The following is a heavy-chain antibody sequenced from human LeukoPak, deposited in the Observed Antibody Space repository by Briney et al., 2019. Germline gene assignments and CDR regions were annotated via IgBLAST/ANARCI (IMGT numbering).Heavy chain of an antibody. D-gene: IGHD7-27*01. CDR1: GFTFSSYG. V-gene: IGHV3-23*01. CDR3: AKDGDLTYLYFDY. J-gene: IGHJ4*02. CDR2: ISGSGGST. Sequence: GGSLRLSRAASGFTFSSYGMSWVRQAPGKGLEWVSAISGSGGSTYYADSVKGRFTISRDNSKNTLYLQMNSLRAEDTAVYYCAKDGDLTYLYFDYWGQGTLVTVSS.